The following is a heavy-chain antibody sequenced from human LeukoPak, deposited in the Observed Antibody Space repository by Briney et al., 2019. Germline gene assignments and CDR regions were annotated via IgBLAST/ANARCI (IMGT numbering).Heavy chain of an antibody. J-gene: IGHJ4*02. CDR3: AREYCSGGSCYSPYFDY. D-gene: IGHD2-15*01. CDR1: GGSISSYY. Sequence: PSETLSLTCTVSGGSISSYYWGWIRQPPGKGLEWIGSIYYSGSTYYNPSLKSRVTISVDTSKNQFSLKLSSVTAADTAVYYCAREYCSGGSCYSPYFDYWGQATLVTVSS. V-gene: IGHV4-39*07. CDR2: IYYSGST.